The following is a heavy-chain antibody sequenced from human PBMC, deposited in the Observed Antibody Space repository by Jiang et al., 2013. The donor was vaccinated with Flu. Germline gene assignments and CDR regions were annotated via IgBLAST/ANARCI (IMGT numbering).Heavy chain of an antibody. J-gene: IGHJ4*02. CDR3: ARLDGSDRDF. V-gene: IGHV7-4-1*02. Sequence: QSGSELKKPGASVKVSCKASGYSFNQYALTWVRQAPGQGLEWMGWINTGTGDPTNAQAFTGRFVFSLDSSVSTAYLQISSLKAEDTAIYYCARLDGSDRDFWGQGTQVTVSS. D-gene: IGHD6-25*01. CDR2: INTGTGDP. CDR1: GYSFNQYA.